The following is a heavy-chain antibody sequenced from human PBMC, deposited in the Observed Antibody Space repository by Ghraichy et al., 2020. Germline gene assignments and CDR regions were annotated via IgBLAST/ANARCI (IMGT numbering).Heavy chain of an antibody. V-gene: IGHV3-21*01. CDR2: ISSSSSYI. CDR3: ASAQRYCSGGSCYSGNAFDI. CDR1: GFTFSSYS. J-gene: IGHJ3*02. Sequence: GGSLRLSCAASGFTFSSYSMNWVRQAPGKGLEWVSSISSSSSYIYYADSVKGRFTISRDNAKNSLYLQMNSLRAEDTAVYYCASAQRYCSGGSCYSGNAFDIWGQGTMVTVSS. D-gene: IGHD2-15*01.